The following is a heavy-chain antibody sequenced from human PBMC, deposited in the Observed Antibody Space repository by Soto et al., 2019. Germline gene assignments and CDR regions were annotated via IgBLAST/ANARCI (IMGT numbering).Heavy chain of an antibody. CDR2: ISYDGSNK. CDR3: ARAGYSSGWYGTKLGQGDP. D-gene: IGHD6-19*01. V-gene: IGHV3-30-3*01. Sequence: QVQLVESGGGVVQPGRSLRLSCAASGFTFSSYAMHWVRQAPGKGLEWVAVISYDGSNKYYADSVKGRFTISRDNSKNTLYLQMNSLGAEDTAVYYCARAGYSSGWYGTKLGQGDPWGQGTLVTVSS. J-gene: IGHJ5*02. CDR1: GFTFSSYA.